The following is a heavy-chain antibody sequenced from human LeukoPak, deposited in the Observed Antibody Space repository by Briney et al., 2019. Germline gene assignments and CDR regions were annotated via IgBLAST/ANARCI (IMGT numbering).Heavy chain of an antibody. V-gene: IGHV4-4*02. D-gene: IGHD1-14*01. CDR2: IYHSGST. Sequence: SETLSLTCAVSGGSISSSNWWSWVRQPPGKGLEWIGEIYHSGSTNYNPSLKSRVTISVDKSKNQFSLKLSSVTAADTAVYYCARRVATNRMRYYYYYMDVWGKGTTVTVSS. CDR1: GGSISSSNW. CDR3: ARRVATNRMRYYYYYMDV. J-gene: IGHJ6*03.